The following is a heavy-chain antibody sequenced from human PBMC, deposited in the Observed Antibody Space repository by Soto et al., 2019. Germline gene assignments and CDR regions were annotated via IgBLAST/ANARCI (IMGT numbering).Heavy chain of an antibody. Sequence: HPGGSLRLSCATTDFIFSDYYMDWVRQAPGRGLEWVGRTRNKDNSYTTEYAASVKGRFTISRDDSKNSLYLQMNSLTTEDTAIYYCVRNNGLNRYFDLWGRGTLVTSPQ. CDR3: VRNNGLNRYFDL. J-gene: IGHJ2*01. CDR2: TRNKDNSYTT. D-gene: IGHD1-20*01. CDR1: DFIFSDYY. V-gene: IGHV3-72*01.